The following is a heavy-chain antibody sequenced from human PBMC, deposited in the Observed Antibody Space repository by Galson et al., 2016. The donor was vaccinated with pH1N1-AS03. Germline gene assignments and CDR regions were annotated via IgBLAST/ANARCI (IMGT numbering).Heavy chain of an antibody. CDR1: GYTFTSYG. J-gene: IGHJ4*02. D-gene: IGHD3-10*01. V-gene: IGHV1-18*04. Sequence: SVKVSCKASGYTFTSYGISWVRQAPGQGLEWMGWISGDNGNTNYAQKFQGRVTMTTDTSTSTAYMELRSLGSDDTAVFYWARDLGGGSIKEACGGQGTLVTVSS. CDR2: ISGDNGNT. CDR3: ARDLGGGSIKEAC.